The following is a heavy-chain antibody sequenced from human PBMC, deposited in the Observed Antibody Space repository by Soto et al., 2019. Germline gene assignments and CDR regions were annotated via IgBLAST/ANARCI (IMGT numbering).Heavy chain of an antibody. Sequence: GGSLRLSCAASGFTFSSYAMSWVRQAPGKGLEWVSAISGSGGSTYYADSVKGRFTISRDNSKNTLYLQMNSLRAEDTAVYYCAKKGYCSGGSCYSGYYFDYWGQGTLVTVSS. J-gene: IGHJ4*02. V-gene: IGHV3-23*01. CDR3: AKKGYCSGGSCYSGYYFDY. D-gene: IGHD2-15*01. CDR1: GFTFSSYA. CDR2: ISGSGGST.